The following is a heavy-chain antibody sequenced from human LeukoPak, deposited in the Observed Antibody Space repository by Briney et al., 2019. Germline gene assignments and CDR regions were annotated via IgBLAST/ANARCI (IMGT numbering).Heavy chain of an antibody. CDR3: ARDRQDDFWSAYYDC. CDR2: IKQDGNEK. CDR1: GFTFCKYW. Sequence: GGSLRLSCAVSGFTFCKYWMSWVRQAPGKGLEWVANIKQDGNEKYYVDFVKGRFTISRDNAKYSLYLQMNSLRSEDTAVYYCARDRQDDFWSAYYDCWGQGTLVTVSS. J-gene: IGHJ4*02. V-gene: IGHV3-7*01. D-gene: IGHD3-3*01.